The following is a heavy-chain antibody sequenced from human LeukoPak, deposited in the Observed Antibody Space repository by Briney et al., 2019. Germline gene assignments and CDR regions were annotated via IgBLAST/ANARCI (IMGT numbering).Heavy chain of an antibody. CDR3: ARLQSSGRNRKFDY. CDR2: IYHSGST. D-gene: IGHD1-26*01. CDR1: GGSISSGGYY. J-gene: IGHJ4*02. Sequence: PSETLSLTCTVSGGSISSGGYYWSWIRQPPGKGLEWIGYIYHSGSTYYNPSLKSRVTISVDTSKNQFSLMLSSVTAADTAVYYCARLQSSGRNRKFDYWGQGTLVTVSS. V-gene: IGHV4-30-2*01.